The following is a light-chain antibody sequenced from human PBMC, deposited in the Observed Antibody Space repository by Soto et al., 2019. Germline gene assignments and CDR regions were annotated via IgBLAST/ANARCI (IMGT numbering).Light chain of an antibody. Sequence: QSALTQPASVSGSPGQSITISCIGTSSDVGGYNYVSWYQQHPGKAPKLMIYEVSNRPSGVSNRFSASKSGNTASLTISGLQAEDEADYYCNSYTSSNTEIFGGGTKLTVL. CDR2: EVS. J-gene: IGLJ2*01. CDR1: SSDVGGYNY. CDR3: NSYTSSNTEI. V-gene: IGLV2-14*01.